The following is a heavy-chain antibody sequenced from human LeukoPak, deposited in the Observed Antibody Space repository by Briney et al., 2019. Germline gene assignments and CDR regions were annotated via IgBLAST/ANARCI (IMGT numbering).Heavy chain of an antibody. Sequence: SETLSLTCGVYGGSLRGHYWSWIRQPPGKGLEWVGEINHSGSTNYNPSFWGRVPISVDTSKNQFFLKLNSVTAADTAVYYCARESDPITGYFYYYMDVWGRGTTVTVSS. CDR3: ARESDPITGYFYYYMDV. J-gene: IGHJ6*03. V-gene: IGHV4-34*01. D-gene: IGHD3-10*01. CDR2: INHSGST. CDR1: GGSLRGHY.